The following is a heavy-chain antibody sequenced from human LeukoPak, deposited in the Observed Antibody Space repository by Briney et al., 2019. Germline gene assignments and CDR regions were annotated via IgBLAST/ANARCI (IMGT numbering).Heavy chain of an antibody. J-gene: IGHJ4*02. D-gene: IGHD5-24*01. V-gene: IGHV3-11*01. CDR1: GFTFSDYY. Sequence: GGSLRLSCAASGFTFSDYYMSWIRQAPGKGLEWVSHISTSGSTIYYADSVKGRFTISRDNANHSLYLQMNSLRAEDTAIYYCARGGTWLQSEGLSYWGEGTLVTVS. CDR2: ISTSGSTI. CDR3: ARGGTWLQSEGLSY.